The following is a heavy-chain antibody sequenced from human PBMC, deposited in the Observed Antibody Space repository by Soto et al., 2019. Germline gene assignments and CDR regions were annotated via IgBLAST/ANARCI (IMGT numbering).Heavy chain of an antibody. Sequence: PGGSLRLSCVASGFSFSDTWMSWVRQAPGKGLEWVANIKQEGSERFYLGSVKGRFTISRDNARNLVYLQMNSLTAEDTATYYCARVPQGRYTYSYVWFDAWGPGTPVTVSS. CDR3: ARVPQGRYTYSYVWFDA. CDR2: IKQEGSER. V-gene: IGHV3-7*03. J-gene: IGHJ5*02. D-gene: IGHD5-18*01. CDR1: GFSFSDTW.